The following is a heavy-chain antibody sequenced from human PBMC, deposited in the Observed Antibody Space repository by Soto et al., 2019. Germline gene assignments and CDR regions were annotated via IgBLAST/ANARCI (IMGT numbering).Heavy chain of an antibody. CDR1: GYTFTSYY. J-gene: IGHJ4*02. CDR3: ARSRICGGDCYLFDY. CDR2: INPSGGST. D-gene: IGHD2-21*01. V-gene: IGHV1-46*03. Sequence: ASVKVSCKASGYTFTSYYMHWVRQAPGQGLEWMGIINPSGGSTSYAQKFQGRVTMTRDTSTSTVYMELSSLRSEDTAVYYCARSRICGGDCYLFDYWGQGTLVTVSS.